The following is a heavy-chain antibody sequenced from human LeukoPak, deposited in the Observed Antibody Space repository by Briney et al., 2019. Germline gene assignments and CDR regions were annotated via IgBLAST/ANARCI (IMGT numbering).Heavy chain of an antibody. D-gene: IGHD1-26*01. V-gene: IGHV3-74*01. Sequence: GGSLRLSCAASGLTFSSYWLHWVRQVPGKGLVWLSRINNDGSATNYADFVKGRFTISRDNSKNTLYLQMNSLRSDDTAVYYCARVVGATPSYYYYYMDVWGKGTTVTVSS. J-gene: IGHJ6*03. CDR2: INNDGSAT. CDR1: GLTFSSYW. CDR3: ARVVGATPSYYYYYMDV.